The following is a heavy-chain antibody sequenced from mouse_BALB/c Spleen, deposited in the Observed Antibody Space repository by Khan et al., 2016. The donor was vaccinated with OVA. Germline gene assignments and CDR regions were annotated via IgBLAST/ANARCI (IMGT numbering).Heavy chain of an antibody. J-gene: IGHJ2*01. CDR3: VRIPIPPYHFDY. CDR1: GYTFTNYT. V-gene: IGHV1-4*01. CDR2: INPSSGYT. Sequence: QVQLKQSGAELARPGASVKMSCKASGYTFTNYTIHWVKQRPGQGLEWIGYINPSSGYTNYNQNYNDKATLTTDRSSSTAYMQLSRLTSDDSAVYYYVRIPIPPYHFDYWGQGTTLTVSS.